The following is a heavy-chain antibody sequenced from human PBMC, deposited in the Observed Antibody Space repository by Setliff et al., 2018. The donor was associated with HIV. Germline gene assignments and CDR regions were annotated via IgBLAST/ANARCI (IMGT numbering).Heavy chain of an antibody. J-gene: IGHJ3*02. CDR1: GAPISSYY. D-gene: IGHD3-3*01. V-gene: IGHV4-59*01. Sequence: PSETLSLTCKVSGAPISSYYWNWIRQPPGKGLERIGYIYNSGYTNYKPSLKSRVTISLDTSKNQFSLNLRSVTAADTAVYYCARDYYNFQDMWGQGTMVTVSS. CDR3: ARDYYNFQDM. CDR2: IYNSGYT.